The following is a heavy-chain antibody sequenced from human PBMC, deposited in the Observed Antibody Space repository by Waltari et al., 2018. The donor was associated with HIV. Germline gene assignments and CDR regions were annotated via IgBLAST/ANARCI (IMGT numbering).Heavy chain of an antibody. CDR2: IYYSGST. CDR3: ARLGYCSGGSCYSAYYYYGMDV. D-gene: IGHD2-15*01. Sequence: QLQLQESGPGLVKPSETLSLTCTVSGGSISSSSYYWGWIRQPPGKGLEWIGSIYYSGSTYYNPSLKSRVTISVDTSKNQFSLKLSSVTAADTAVYYCARLGYCSGGSCYSAYYYYGMDVWGQGTTVTVSS. J-gene: IGHJ6*02. CDR1: GGSISSSSYY. V-gene: IGHV4-39*01.